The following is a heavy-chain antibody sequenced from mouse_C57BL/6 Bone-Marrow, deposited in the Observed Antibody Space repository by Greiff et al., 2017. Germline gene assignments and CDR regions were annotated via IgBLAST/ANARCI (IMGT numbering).Heavy chain of an antibody. J-gene: IGHJ2*01. CDR3: ARPLFFTTVEASFDY. Sequence: VQLQASGAELMKPGASVKLSCKATGYTFTGYWIEWVKQRPGHGLEWIGEILPGSGSTNYNEKFKGKATFTADTSSNTAYMQLSSLTTEYSAIXYCARPLFFTTVEASFDYWGQGTTLTVSS. CDR2: ILPGSGST. D-gene: IGHD1-1*01. CDR1: GYTFTGYW. V-gene: IGHV1-9*01.